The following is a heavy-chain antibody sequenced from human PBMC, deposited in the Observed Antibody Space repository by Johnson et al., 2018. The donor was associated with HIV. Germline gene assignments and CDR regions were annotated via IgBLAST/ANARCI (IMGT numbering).Heavy chain of an antibody. CDR1: GFTFSSYG. Sequence: QVQLVESGGGVVQPGRSLRLSCAASGFTFSSYGMHWVRQAPGKGLEWVAVIWYDGSNKYYADSVKGRFTISRDNSKNTLYLQMNSLRAEDTAVYYCAKSNPMIVVVDAFDIWGQGTMVTVSS. CDR2: IWYDGSNK. J-gene: IGHJ3*02. D-gene: IGHD3-22*01. V-gene: IGHV3-33*06. CDR3: AKSNPMIVVVDAFDI.